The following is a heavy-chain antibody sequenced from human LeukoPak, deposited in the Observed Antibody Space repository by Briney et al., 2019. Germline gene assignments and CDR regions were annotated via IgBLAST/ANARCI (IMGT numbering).Heavy chain of an antibody. J-gene: IGHJ4*02. Sequence: KPSETLSLTCAVYGGSFSGYYWSWIRQPPGKGLEWIGEINHSGSTNYNPSLKSRVTISVDTSKNQFSLKLSSVTAADTAVYYCARDRNFDYWGQGTLVTVSS. CDR1: GGSFSGYY. V-gene: IGHV4-34*01. CDR2: INHSGST. CDR3: ARDRNFDY.